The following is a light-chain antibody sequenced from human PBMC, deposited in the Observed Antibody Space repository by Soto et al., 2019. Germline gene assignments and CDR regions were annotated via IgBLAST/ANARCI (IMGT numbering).Light chain of an antibody. Sequence: EIALTQSPDTLSLSPGERATLSCRASQSVGSYFAWYQQKPGQAPRLLIFDASNRATGIPDRFSGSGSGTDFTPTISSLEPEDFAVYYCQQRSDWPPKLTFGGGTRVEI. CDR3: QQRSDWPPKLT. J-gene: IGKJ4*01. CDR1: QSVGSY. CDR2: DAS. V-gene: IGKV3-11*01.